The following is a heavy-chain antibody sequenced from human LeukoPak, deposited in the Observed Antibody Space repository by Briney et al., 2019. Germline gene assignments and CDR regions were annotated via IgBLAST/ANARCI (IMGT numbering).Heavy chain of an antibody. Sequence: ASVKVSCKASGYTFTGYYFHWVRQAPGQGLEWMGWINPNTAGTNYAQKFLGGVTLTWDTSISTAYMELNRLTSDETAVYYCATSAGDYRAGHYYYMGVWGKGTSVTVSS. V-gene: IGHV1-2*02. CDR1: GYTFTGYY. CDR3: ATSAGDYRAGHYYYMGV. D-gene: IGHD4-11*01. J-gene: IGHJ6*03. CDR2: INPNTAGT.